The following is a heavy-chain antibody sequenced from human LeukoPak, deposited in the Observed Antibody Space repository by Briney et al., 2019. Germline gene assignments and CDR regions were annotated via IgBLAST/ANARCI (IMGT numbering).Heavy chain of an antibody. J-gene: IGHJ4*02. CDR3: ARLYYGSGGGY. CDR2: IYYSGST. D-gene: IGHD3-10*01. Sequence: SETLSLTCTVSGDSISSQYWSWIRQPPGKGLEWIGYIYYSGSTNYNSSLKSRVTISVDTSKNQFSLKLTSVTAADTAVYYCARLYYGSGGGYWGQGTLVTVPS. V-gene: IGHV4-59*11. CDR1: GDSISSQY.